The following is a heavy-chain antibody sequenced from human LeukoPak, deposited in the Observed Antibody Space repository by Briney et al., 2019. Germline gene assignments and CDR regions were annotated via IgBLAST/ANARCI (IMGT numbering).Heavy chain of an antibody. V-gene: IGHV1-69*13. CDR1: GGTFSSYA. Sequence: SVKVSCKASGGTFSSYAISWVRQAPGQGLEWMGGIIPIFGTANYAQKFQGRVTITADESTSTAYMVLSSLRSEDTAVYYCAREADYDFWSGISRAFDYWGQGTLVTVSS. D-gene: IGHD3-3*01. CDR2: IIPIFGTA. J-gene: IGHJ4*02. CDR3: AREADYDFWSGISRAFDY.